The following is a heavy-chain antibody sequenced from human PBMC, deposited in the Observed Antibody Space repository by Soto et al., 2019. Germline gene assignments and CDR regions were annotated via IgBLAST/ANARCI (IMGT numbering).Heavy chain of an antibody. CDR3: AKEIYSSGGGD. CDR2: XXGXGXXX. Sequence: GGSLRLSCAASGFTFSSYAISWVRQAPGKGLXWVSXXXGXGXXXYXXXXVKGRFTMARDNSKNTLYRQMNSMRAEDTDVYDCAKEIYSSGGGDWGQGTMLTVSS. D-gene: IGHD6-19*01. V-gene: IGHV3-23*01. J-gene: IGHJ4*02. CDR1: GFTFSSYA.